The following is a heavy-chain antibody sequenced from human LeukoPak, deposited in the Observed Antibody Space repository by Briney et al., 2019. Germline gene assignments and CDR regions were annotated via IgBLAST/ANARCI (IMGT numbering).Heavy chain of an antibody. CDR3: VREARGYHYTYFDY. CDR2: VSSGFHA. J-gene: IGHJ4*02. CDR1: GFTLGSHD. Sequence: GGSLRLSCTASGFTLGSHDMHWVRQIPGQGLEWVAAVSSGFHAFFADSVQGRITVSREDARNSLYLQMNSLRAGDTAVYYCVREARGYHYTYFDYWGQGTLVTVSS. D-gene: IGHD5-18*01. V-gene: IGHV3-13*01.